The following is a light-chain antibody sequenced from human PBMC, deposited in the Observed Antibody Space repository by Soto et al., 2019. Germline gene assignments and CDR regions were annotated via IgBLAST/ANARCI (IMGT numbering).Light chain of an antibody. CDR3: QQYGSSRWT. V-gene: IGKV3-20*01. CDR1: QSVSSIY. J-gene: IGKJ1*01. Sequence: EIVLTQSPGTLSLSPGEIATLSCRASQSVSSIYLAWYQQKPGQAPRRPINGASTRATGIPDRFSGSGSGTDFTLTISRLEPEDFAVYYCQQYGSSRWTFGQGTKVEI. CDR2: GAS.